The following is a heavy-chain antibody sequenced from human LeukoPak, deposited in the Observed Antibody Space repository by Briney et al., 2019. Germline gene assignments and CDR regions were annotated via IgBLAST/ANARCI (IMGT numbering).Heavy chain of an antibody. J-gene: IGHJ4*02. CDR1: RGSISSRSDY. D-gene: IGHD1-26*01. CDR2: VYHSGGI. Sequence: SETLSLTCTVSRGSISSRSDYWWAWIRQPPGQGLEWIGSVYHSGGIYYNPSLKSRLTVSVDTSKDHFSLNLASVTAADTAVYYCARQRAHGTWAFDYWGQGTLLTVSS. CDR3: ARQRAHGTWAFDY. V-gene: IGHV4-39*01.